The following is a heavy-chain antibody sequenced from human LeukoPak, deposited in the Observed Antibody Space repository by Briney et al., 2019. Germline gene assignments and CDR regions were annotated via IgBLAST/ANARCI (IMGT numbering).Heavy chain of an antibody. D-gene: IGHD1-26*01. J-gene: IGHJ3*02. CDR3: ARDSGELPMENALDI. CDR2: INTNTGNP. Sequence: ASVKVPCKASGYTFTSYAMNWVRQAPGQGLEWMGWINTNTGNPTYAQGFTGRFVFSLDTSVSTAYLQISSLKAEDTAVYYCARDSGELPMENALDIWGQGTMVTVSS. V-gene: IGHV7-4-1*02. CDR1: GYTFTSYA.